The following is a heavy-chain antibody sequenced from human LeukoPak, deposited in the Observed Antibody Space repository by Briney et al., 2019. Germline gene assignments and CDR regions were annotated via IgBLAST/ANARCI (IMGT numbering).Heavy chain of an antibody. D-gene: IGHD4-17*01. CDR1: GFTFSNAW. V-gene: IGHV3-15*01. J-gene: IGHJ6*02. CDR2: IKSKTDGGTT. Sequence: GGSLRLSCAASGFTFSNAWMSWVRQAPGKGLEWVGRIKSKTDGGTTDYAAPVKGRFTISRDDSKNTLYLQMNSLKTEDTAVYYCTTENTYGDYDIDHLDYYYYGMDVWGQGTTVTVSS. CDR3: TTENTYGDYDIDHLDYYYYGMDV.